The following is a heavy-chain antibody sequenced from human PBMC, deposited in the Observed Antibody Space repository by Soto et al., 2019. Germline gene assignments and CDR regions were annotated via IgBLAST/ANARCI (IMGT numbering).Heavy chain of an antibody. J-gene: IGHJ5*02. CDR1: GGSFSSYY. Sequence: SETLSLTCAVYGGSFSSYYWSWIRQPAGKGLEWIGRIYTSGSTNYNPSLKSRVTMSVDTSKNQFSLKLSSVTAADTAVYYCARELIAVAGTIGFDPWGQGTLVTVSS. CDR3: ARELIAVAGTIGFDP. CDR2: IYTSGST. V-gene: IGHV4-4*07. D-gene: IGHD6-19*01.